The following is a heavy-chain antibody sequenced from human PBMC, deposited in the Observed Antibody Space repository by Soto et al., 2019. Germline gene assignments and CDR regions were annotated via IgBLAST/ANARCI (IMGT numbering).Heavy chain of an antibody. J-gene: IGHJ6*02. V-gene: IGHV3-73*01. CDR3: SRQQVDYYYYGMDV. Sequence: PGGSLRLSCAASGFTFSGSAMHWVRQASGKGLEWVGRIRSKDKNSATAYAPSVQGRFTISRDESRNTAYLQMNSLKTEDTAVYYCSRQQVDYYYYGMDVWGQGTTVTVSS. CDR2: IRSKDKNSAT. CDR1: GFTFSGSA.